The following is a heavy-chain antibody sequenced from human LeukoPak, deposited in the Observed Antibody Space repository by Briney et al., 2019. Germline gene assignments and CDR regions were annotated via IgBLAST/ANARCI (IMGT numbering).Heavy chain of an antibody. CDR3: ARHLCGGDCYNDY. Sequence: GGSLRLSCAASGFTFTSYWIGWVRQMPGKGLEWMGIIYPGDSDTRYSPSFQGQVTISADKSISTAYLQWSSLKASDTAMYYCARHLCGGDCYNDYWGQGTLVTVSS. D-gene: IGHD2-21*02. CDR1: GFTFTSYW. V-gene: IGHV5-51*01. J-gene: IGHJ4*02. CDR2: IYPGDSDT.